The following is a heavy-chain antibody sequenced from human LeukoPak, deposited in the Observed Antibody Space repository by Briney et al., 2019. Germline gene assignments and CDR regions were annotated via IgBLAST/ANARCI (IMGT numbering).Heavy chain of an antibody. D-gene: IGHD5-12*01. CDR1: GGTFSSYA. CDR2: IIPIFGTA. CDR3: ARDPGDIDAFDI. J-gene: IGHJ3*02. V-gene: IGHV1-69*01. Sequence: SVKVSCKASGGTFSSYAISWVRQAPGQGLEWMGGIIPIFGTANYAQKFQGRVTITADESTSTAYMELSSLRSEGTAVYYCARDPGDIDAFDIWGQGTMVTVSS.